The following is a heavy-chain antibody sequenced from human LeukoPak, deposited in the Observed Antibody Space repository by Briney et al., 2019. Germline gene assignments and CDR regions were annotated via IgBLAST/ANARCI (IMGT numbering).Heavy chain of an antibody. D-gene: IGHD2-2*01. Sequence: GASVKVSCKVSGYTLTELSMHWVRQAPGKGLEWMGGFDPEDGETIYAQKFQGRVTMTTDTSTSTAYMELRSLRSDDTAVYYCARATRTSRSYQGDNWFDPWGQGTLVTVSS. CDR1: GYTLTELS. CDR2: FDPEDGET. V-gene: IGHV1-24*01. CDR3: ARATRTSRSYQGDNWFDP. J-gene: IGHJ5*02.